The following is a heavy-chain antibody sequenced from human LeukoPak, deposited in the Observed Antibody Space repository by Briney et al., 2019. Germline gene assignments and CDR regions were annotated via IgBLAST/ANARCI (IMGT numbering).Heavy chain of an antibody. V-gene: IGHV1-18*01. Sequence: ASVTVSCKASGYTFTSYGISWVRQAPGQGLEWMGWISAYNGNTNYAQKLQGRDTMTTDTSTSTAYMELRSLRSDDTAVYYCAREAKDYYDSSGYYYVFDYWGQGTLVTVSS. CDR1: GYTFTSYG. CDR2: ISAYNGNT. CDR3: AREAKDYYDSSGYYYVFDY. J-gene: IGHJ4*02. D-gene: IGHD3-22*01.